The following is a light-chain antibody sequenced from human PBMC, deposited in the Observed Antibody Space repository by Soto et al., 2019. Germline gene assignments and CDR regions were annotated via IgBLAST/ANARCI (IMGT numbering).Light chain of an antibody. Sequence: DIQMTQSPSTLSASVGDRVTITCRASQSISSWLAWYQQKPGKAPKLLIYKASSLESGVPPRFSGSGSGTEFTLTISSLQPDDFATYYCQQYNSYSTWTFGQGTKV. J-gene: IGKJ1*01. CDR3: QQYNSYSTWT. CDR1: QSISSW. CDR2: KAS. V-gene: IGKV1-5*03.